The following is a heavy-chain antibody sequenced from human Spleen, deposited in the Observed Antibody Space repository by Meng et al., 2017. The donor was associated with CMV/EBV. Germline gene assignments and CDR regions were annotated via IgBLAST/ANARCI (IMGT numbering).Heavy chain of an antibody. Sequence: AVQGGSFTAFYWSWLRQPPGKGLEWIGEINHSGTTNCNPSLKSRVTMSVDTSKYQFSLKLRSVTAADTAVYYCARVPGGSARIGDYWGQGTLVTVSS. CDR1: GGSFTAFY. J-gene: IGHJ4*02. CDR2: INHSGTT. V-gene: IGHV4-34*01. D-gene: IGHD6-19*01. CDR3: ARVPGGSARIGDY.